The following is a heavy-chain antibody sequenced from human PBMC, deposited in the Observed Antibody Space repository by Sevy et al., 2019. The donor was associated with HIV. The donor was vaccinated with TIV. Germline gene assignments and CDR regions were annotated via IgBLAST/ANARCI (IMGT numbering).Heavy chain of an antibody. CDR1: GFTFSSYA. D-gene: IGHD2-21*02. CDR2: ISGSGGST. CDR3: AKVGLAYCGGDCYSKARGYFQH. J-gene: IGHJ1*01. V-gene: IGHV3-23*01. Sequence: GGSLRLSCAASGFTFSSYAMSWVRQAPGKGLEWVSAISGSGGSTYYAHSVKGRFTISRDNSKNMLYLQMNSLRAEDTAVYYCAKVGLAYCGGDCYSKARGYFQHWGQGTLVTVSS.